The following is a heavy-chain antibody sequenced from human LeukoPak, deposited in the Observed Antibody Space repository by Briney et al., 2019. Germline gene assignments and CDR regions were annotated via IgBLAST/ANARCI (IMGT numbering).Heavy chain of an antibody. Sequence: GRSLRLSCAASGLTFSSYCMHWVRQAPGKGLEWVASILNVGSHEKYTDSVKGRFTISRDKSKNTLFLQMNSLRAEDTAVYYCARDGRVGDNALDIWGQGTMVTVSS. CDR2: ILNVGSHE. V-gene: IGHV3-30*02. J-gene: IGHJ3*02. CDR1: GLTFSSYC. CDR3: ARDGRVGDNALDI. D-gene: IGHD3-16*01.